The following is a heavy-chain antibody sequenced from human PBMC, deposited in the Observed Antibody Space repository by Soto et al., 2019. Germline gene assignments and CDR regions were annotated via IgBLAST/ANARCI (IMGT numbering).Heavy chain of an antibody. V-gene: IGHV3-30-3*01. D-gene: IGHD6-19*01. CDR3: AREKYSSGPGDY. CDR2: ISYDGSNK. CDR1: GFTFSSYA. J-gene: IGHJ4*02. Sequence: QVQLVESGGGVVQPGRSLRLSCAASGFTFSSYAMHWVRQAPGKGLEWVAVISYDGSNKYYADSVKGRFTISRDNSKNTLYLQMNSLSAEDTAVYYCAREKYSSGPGDYWGQGTLVTVSS.